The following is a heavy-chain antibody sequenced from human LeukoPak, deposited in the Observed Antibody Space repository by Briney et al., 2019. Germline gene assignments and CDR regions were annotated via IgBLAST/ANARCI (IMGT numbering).Heavy chain of an antibody. CDR1: GGSFSGYY. Sequence: PSETLSLTCAVYGGSFSGYYWSWIRQPPGKGLEWIGEINHSGSTNYNPSLKSRVTISVDTSKNQFSLKLSSVTAADTAVYYCARAQYYYGSGTTHMRLFDPWGQGTLVTVSS. CDR3: ARAQYYYGSGTTHMRLFDP. J-gene: IGHJ5*02. V-gene: IGHV4-34*01. D-gene: IGHD3-10*01. CDR2: INHSGST.